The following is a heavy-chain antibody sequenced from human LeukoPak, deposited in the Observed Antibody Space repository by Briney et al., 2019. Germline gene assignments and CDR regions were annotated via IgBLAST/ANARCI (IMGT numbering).Heavy chain of an antibody. CDR1: GGSFSGYY. V-gene: IGHV4-34*01. J-gene: IGHJ3*02. D-gene: IGHD2-2*01. CDR2: INHSGST. Sequence: SETLSLTCAVYGGSFSGYYWSWIRQPPGKGLEWIGEINHSGSTNYNPSLKSRVTISVDTSKNQFSLKLNSVTAADTAVYYCVRGRCSSTTCHDAFDIWGQGTMVTVSS. CDR3: VRGRCSSTTCHDAFDI.